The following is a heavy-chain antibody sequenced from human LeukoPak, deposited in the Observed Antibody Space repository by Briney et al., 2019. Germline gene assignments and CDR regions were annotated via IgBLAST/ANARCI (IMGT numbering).Heavy chain of an antibody. V-gene: IGHV1-2*02. Sequence: VASVKVSCKASGYTFTGCYMHWVRQAPGQGLERMGWINPSSGGTNYAQKFHGRVTMTRDTSISTVYMELSRLRSDDTAVYYCARDVGEYCSSINCHASDYWGQGTLVTVSS. CDR2: INPSSGGT. CDR3: ARDVGEYCSSINCHASDY. D-gene: IGHD2-2*01. CDR1: GYTFTGCY. J-gene: IGHJ4*02.